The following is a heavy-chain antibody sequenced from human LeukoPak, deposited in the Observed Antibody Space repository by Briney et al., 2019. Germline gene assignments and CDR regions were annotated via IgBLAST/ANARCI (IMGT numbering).Heavy chain of an antibody. V-gene: IGHV3-48*02. CDR3: ATGGSQYSGAWFDY. J-gene: IGHJ5*01. CDR2: MSSSSGTI. D-gene: IGHD6-19*01. CDR1: GITFSTYA. Sequence: GGSLRLSFAASGITFSTYAMNWVRQAPGKGPEWLSYMSSSSGTIYYADSVKGRFTISRDNAKNSLYLQMTSLRDEDTAVYYCATGGSQYSGAWFDYWGQGTLVTVSS.